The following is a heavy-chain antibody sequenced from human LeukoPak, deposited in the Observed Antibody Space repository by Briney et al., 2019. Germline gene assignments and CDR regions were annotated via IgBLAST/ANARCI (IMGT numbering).Heavy chain of an antibody. D-gene: IGHD6-13*01. V-gene: IGHV3-30-3*01. J-gene: IGHJ4*02. CDR3: ARDFGQQLVLDY. CDR1: GFTFSSYA. CDR2: ISYDGSNK. Sequence: GRSLRLSCAASGFTFSSYAIHWVRQAPGKGLEWVAVISYDGSNKYYADSVKGRFTISRDNSKNTLYLQMNSLRAEDTAVYYCARDFGQQLVLDYWGQGTLVTVSS.